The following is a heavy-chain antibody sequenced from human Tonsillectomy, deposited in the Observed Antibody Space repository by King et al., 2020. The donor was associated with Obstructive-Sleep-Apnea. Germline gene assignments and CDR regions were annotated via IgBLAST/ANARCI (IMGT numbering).Heavy chain of an antibody. CDR1: GYTFTSYY. CDR3: ARDPLSIAGAFYYGMDV. V-gene: IGHV1-46*01. D-gene: IGHD6-13*01. CDR2: INPGSGST. Sequence: QLVQSGAEVKKPGASVKVSCQASGYTFTSYYMHWVRQAPGQGLEWMGIINPGSGSTTYAQKFQGRVTMTRDTSTSTAYMELRSLSSEDTAVYYCARDPLSIAGAFYYGMDVWGQGTTVIVSS. J-gene: IGHJ6*02.